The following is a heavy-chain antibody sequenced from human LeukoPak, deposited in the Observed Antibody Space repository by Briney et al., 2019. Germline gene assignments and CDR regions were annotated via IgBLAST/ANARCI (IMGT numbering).Heavy chain of an antibody. CDR1: GYTFTSYD. CDR3: ASQPGDYASRYYFDY. V-gene: IGHV1-8*01. J-gene: IGHJ4*02. CDR2: MNPNSGNT. D-gene: IGHD4-17*01. Sequence: ASVKVSCKASGYTFTSYDINWVRQATGQGLEWMGWMNPNSGNTGYAQKFQGRVTITTDESTSTAYMELSSLRSEDTAVYYCASQPGDYASRYYFDYWGQGTLVTVSS.